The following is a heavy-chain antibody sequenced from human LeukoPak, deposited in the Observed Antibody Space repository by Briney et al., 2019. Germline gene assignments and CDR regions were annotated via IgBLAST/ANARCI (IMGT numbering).Heavy chain of an antibody. CDR2: IIPIFGTA. Sequence: SVKVSCKASGYTFTSYDINWVRQATGQGLEWMGGIIPIFGTANYAQKFQGRVTITTDESTSTAYMELSSLRSEDTAVYYCARADSSGWPYYYYYYYMDLWGTGTTVTVSS. D-gene: IGHD6-19*01. V-gene: IGHV1-69*05. CDR1: GYTFTSYD. J-gene: IGHJ6*03. CDR3: ARADSSGWPYYYYYYYMDL.